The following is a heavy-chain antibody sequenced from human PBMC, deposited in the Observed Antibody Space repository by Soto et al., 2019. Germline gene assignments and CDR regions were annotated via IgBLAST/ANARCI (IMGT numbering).Heavy chain of an antibody. D-gene: IGHD4-17*01. V-gene: IGHV3-30-3*01. CDR1: GFTFSSYA. CDR2: ISYDGSNK. CDR3: ARATTVTTTGY. Sequence: QVQLAESGGGVVQPGRSLRLSCAASGFTFSSYAMHWVRQAPGKGLEWVAVISYDGSNKYYADSVKGRFTISRDNSKNTLYLQMNSLRAEDTAVYYCARATTVTTTGYWGQGTLVTVSS. J-gene: IGHJ4*02.